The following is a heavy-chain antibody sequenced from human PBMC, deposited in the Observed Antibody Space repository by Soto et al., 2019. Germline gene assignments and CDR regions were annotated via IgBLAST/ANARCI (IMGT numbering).Heavy chain of an antibody. Sequence: QVQLVQSGAEVKKPGSSVKVSCKASGGTFSSYAISWVRQAPGQGLEWMGGIIPIFGTANYAQKFQGRVTIIADESTSSAYMELSSLRSEDTAVYYCAREYDTTMRFRSLFYYYAMDVWGQGTTVTVSS. CDR3: AREYDTTMRFRSLFYYYAMDV. CDR1: GGTFSSYA. CDR2: IIPIFGTA. J-gene: IGHJ6*02. D-gene: IGHD5-18*01. V-gene: IGHV1-69*01.